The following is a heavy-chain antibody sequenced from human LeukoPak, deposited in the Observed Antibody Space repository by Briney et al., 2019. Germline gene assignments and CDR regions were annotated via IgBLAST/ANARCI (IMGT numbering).Heavy chain of an antibody. D-gene: IGHD6-19*01. CDR3: AKAKVAGTRSPYYYGMDV. J-gene: IGHJ6*02. CDR1: VFTFSSYA. Sequence: PGGSLRLSRAASVFTFSSYAMSWVRQAPGKGREWVSAISGSGGSTYYADSVKGRFTISRDNSKNTLYLQMNSLRAEDTAVYYCAKAKVAGTRSPYYYGMDVWGQGTTVTVSS. CDR2: ISGSGGST. V-gene: IGHV3-23*01.